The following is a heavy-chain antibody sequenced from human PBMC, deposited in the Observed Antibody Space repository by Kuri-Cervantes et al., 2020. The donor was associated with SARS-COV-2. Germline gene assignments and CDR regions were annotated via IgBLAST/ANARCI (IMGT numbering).Heavy chain of an antibody. Sequence: GESLKISCAASGFTFSSYSMNWVRQAPGKGLEWVSYISSSSSTIYYADSVKGRFTISRDNAKNSLYLQMNSLRAEDTAVYYCARDVIAARPLRGAFDIWGQGTMVTVSS. J-gene: IGHJ3*02. V-gene: IGHV3-48*01. CDR2: ISSSSSTI. CDR3: ARDVIAARPLRGAFDI. D-gene: IGHD6-6*01. CDR1: GFTFSSYS.